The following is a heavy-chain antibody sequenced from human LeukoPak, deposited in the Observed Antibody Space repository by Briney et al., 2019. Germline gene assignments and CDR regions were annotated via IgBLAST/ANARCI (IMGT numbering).Heavy chain of an antibody. J-gene: IGHJ5*02. Sequence: ASVKVSCKASGYTFTSYGISWVRQAPGQGLEWMGWISAYNGNTNYAQKLQGRVTMTTDTSTSTAYMELRSLRSDDTAVYYCARDLLPAGPYGDHGWFDPWGQGTLVTVSS. V-gene: IGHV1-18*01. CDR2: ISAYNGNT. CDR3: ARDLLPAGPYGDHGWFDP. CDR1: GYTFTSYG. D-gene: IGHD4-17*01.